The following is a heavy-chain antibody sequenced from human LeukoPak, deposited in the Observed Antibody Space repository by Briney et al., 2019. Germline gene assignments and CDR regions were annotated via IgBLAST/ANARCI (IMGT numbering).Heavy chain of an antibody. CDR1: GGTFSTYP. D-gene: IGHD3-22*01. V-gene: IGHV1-69*13. CDR2: IVPIFGTA. CDR3: ARDSNPDSSGYYYALGY. Sequence: SVKVSCKASGGTFSTYPISWVRQAPGQGLEWMGGIVPIFGTANYAQKFQGRVTITADESASTAYMELSSLRSEDTAVYYCARDSNPDSSGYYYALGYWGQGTLVTVSS. J-gene: IGHJ4*02.